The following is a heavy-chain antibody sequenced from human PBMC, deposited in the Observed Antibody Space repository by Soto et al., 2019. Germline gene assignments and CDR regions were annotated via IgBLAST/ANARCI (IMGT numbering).Heavy chain of an antibody. CDR2: IVAYNGNT. D-gene: IGHD6-13*01. Sequence: ASVKVSCKASGYNFNIYGLTWVRQAPGQGLEWMGWIVAYNGNTNYEQKFQGRVTMTTDTSTTTAYMELRGLRSDDGAVYYCARGGGIYSSTWPIDYWGQGTLVTVSS. CDR3: ARGGGIYSSTWPIDY. V-gene: IGHV1-18*04. CDR1: GYNFNIYG. J-gene: IGHJ4*02.